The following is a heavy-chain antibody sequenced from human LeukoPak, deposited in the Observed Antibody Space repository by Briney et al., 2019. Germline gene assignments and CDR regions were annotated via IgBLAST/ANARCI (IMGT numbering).Heavy chain of an antibody. D-gene: IGHD5-18*01. CDR3: ARDSTGYGYEEWS. CDR2: IKQDGSEN. V-gene: IGHV3-7*01. J-gene: IGHJ5*02. CDR1: GFTFTTYW. Sequence: AGGSLRLSCAASGFTFTTYWMSWVRQAPGKGLEWVANIKQDGSENFYVDSVKGRFTISRDNAKNSLYLQMNSLRADDTAVYYCARDSTGYGYEEWSWGQGTLVTVSS.